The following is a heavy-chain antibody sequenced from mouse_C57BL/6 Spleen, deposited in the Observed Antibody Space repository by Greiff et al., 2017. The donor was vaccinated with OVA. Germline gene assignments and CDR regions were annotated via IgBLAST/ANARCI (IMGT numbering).Heavy chain of an antibody. Sequence: VQLQQSGAELVKPGASVKISCKASGYAFSSYWMNWVKQRPGKGLEWIGQIYPGDGDTNYNGKFKGKATLTADKSSSTAYMQLSSLTSEDSAVYFCARGGDFPLFDYWGQGTTLTVSS. CDR2: IYPGDGDT. V-gene: IGHV1-80*01. CDR1: GYAFSSYW. CDR3: ARGGDFPLFDY. J-gene: IGHJ2*01.